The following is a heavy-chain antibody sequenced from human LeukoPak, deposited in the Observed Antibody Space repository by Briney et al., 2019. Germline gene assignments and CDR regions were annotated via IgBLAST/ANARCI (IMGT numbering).Heavy chain of an antibody. V-gene: IGHV4-59*01. Sequence: SETLSLTCTVSGGSISSYYWSWIRQPPGKGLEWIGYIYYSGSTNYNPSLKSRVTISVDTSKKQFPLKLSSVTAADTAVYYCARRGPGAGRYFDYWGQGTLVTVSS. J-gene: IGHJ4*02. D-gene: IGHD6-6*01. CDR2: IYYSGST. CDR1: GGSISSYY. CDR3: ARRGPGAGRYFDY.